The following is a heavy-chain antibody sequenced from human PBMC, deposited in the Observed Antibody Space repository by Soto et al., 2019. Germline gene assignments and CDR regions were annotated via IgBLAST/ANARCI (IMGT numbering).Heavy chain of an antibody. D-gene: IGHD2-21*02. CDR1: GGSFSGYY. J-gene: IGHJ6*02. Sequence: LSLTCAVYGGSFSGYYWTWIRQPPGKGLEWIGEINHSGTINFNPSLKSRLTISLDTSKKHFSLKLSSVTDADTAAYYCARADRTLVTSYSLDVWGQGTTVTVS. CDR3: ARADRTLVTSYSLDV. CDR2: INHSGTI. V-gene: IGHV4-34*01.